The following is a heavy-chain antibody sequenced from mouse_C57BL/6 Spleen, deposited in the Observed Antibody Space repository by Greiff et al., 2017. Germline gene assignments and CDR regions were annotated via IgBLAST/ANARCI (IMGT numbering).Heavy chain of an antibody. CDR2: IRLKSDNYAT. V-gene: IGHV6-3*01. Sequence: EVQLVESGGGLVQPGGSMKLSCVASGFTFSNYWMNWVRQSPEKGLEWVAQIRLKSDNYATHYAESVKGRFTISRDDSKSSVYLQMNNLRAEDTGIYYCTGGTSGVATNYLDYWGQGTTLTVSS. CDR3: TGGTSGVATNYLDY. J-gene: IGHJ2*01. CDR1: GFTFSNYW. D-gene: IGHD1-1*01.